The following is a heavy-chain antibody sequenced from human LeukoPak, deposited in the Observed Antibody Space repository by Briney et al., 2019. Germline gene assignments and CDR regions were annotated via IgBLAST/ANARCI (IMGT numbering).Heavy chain of an antibody. CDR2: IYYSGST. CDR1: GGSISSYY. D-gene: IGHD2-2*01. CDR3: ARVVTRSSTSNYYYYYMDV. Sequence: SETLSLTCTVSGGSISSYYWSWIRQPPGKGLEWIGCIYYSGSTNYNPSLKSRVTISVDTSKNQFSLKLSSVTAADTAVYYCARVVTRSSTSNYYYYYMDVWDKGTTVTVSS. J-gene: IGHJ6*03. V-gene: IGHV4-59*01.